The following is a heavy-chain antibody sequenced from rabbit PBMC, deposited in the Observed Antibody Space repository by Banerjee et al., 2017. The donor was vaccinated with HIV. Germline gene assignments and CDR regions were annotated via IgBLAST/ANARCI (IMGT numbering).Heavy chain of an antibody. J-gene: IGHJ6*01. CDR1: GFDFSSSDY. CDR3: ARDTASSFSSYGMDL. CDR2: IVGSSSGFT. V-gene: IGHV1S40*01. D-gene: IGHD6-1*01. Sequence: QSLEESGGDLVKPGASLTLTCKASGFDFSSSDYMCWVRQAPGKGLEWISCIVGSSSGFTYSATWAKGRFTISKTSSTTVTLQMTSLTVADTATYFCARDTASSFSSYGMDLWGPGTLVTVS.